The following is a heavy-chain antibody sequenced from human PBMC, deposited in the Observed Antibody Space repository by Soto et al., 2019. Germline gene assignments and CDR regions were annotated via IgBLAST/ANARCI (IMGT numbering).Heavy chain of an antibody. D-gene: IGHD6-6*01. CDR1: GFTVSSNY. Sequence: GGSLRLSCAASGFTVSSNYMSWVRQAPGKGLEWVSVIYSGGSTYYADSVKGRFTISRDNSKNTLYLQMNSLRAEDTAVYYCARLSIAARPDSMDVWGQGTTVTVSS. CDR2: IYSGGST. J-gene: IGHJ6*02. V-gene: IGHV3-53*01. CDR3: ARLSIAARPDSMDV.